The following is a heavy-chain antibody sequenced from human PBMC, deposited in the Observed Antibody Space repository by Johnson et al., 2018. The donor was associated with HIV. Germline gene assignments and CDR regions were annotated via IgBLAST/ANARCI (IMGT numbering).Heavy chain of an antibody. V-gene: IGHV3-13*01. CDR1: GFTFTTYD. Sequence: VQLVESGGGVVKPGGSLRLSCAASGFTFTTYDMHWVRQGTGKGLEWVSGIGTGGDTHYPDSVKGRFTISRDNSKNTLYLQMGSLRAEDMAVYYCARRDNDAFDIWGQGTMVTVSS. J-gene: IGHJ3*02. CDR3: ARRDNDAFDI. CDR2: IGTGGDT.